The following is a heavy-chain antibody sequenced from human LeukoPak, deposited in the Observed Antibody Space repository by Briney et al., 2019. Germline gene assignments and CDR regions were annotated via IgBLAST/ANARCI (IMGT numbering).Heavy chain of an antibody. Sequence: GGSLRLSCAGSGITLSTYWMSWIRQAPGKGLEWVGNIKQDGSEKYFVDSLRGRFTISRDNAKNSLFLQMDSLRAEDTAVYYCARDQGAFDMWGQGTMVTVSS. V-gene: IGHV3-7*05. CDR3: ARDQGAFDM. J-gene: IGHJ3*02. CDR1: GITLSTYW. CDR2: IKQDGSEK.